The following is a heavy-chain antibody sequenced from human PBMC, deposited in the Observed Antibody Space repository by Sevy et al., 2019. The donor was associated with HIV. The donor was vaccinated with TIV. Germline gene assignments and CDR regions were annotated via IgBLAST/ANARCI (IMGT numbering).Heavy chain of an antibody. V-gene: IGHV3-23*01. CDR3: AKDRLSGTTYAFRI. D-gene: IGHD1-7*01. CDR1: GFTFSTYA. CDR2: IIGSVGST. Sequence: GGSLRLSCAASGFTFSTYAMSWVRQAPGKGLEWVSGIIGSVGSTYYADSVKGRFTISRDNSKSTLYLQMNSLRAEDTAVYYCAKDRLSGTTYAFRIWGQGTMVTLSS. J-gene: IGHJ3*02.